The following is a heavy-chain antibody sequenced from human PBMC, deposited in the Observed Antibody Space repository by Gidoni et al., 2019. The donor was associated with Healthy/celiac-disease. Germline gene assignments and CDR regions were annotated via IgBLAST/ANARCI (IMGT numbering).Heavy chain of an antibody. Sequence: EVQLVESGGGLVKPGGSLRLSCAASGFTFSSYSMNWVRQAPGKGLEWVSSISSSSSYIYYADSVKGRFTISRDNAKNSLYLQMNSLRAEDTAVYYCARDSRRTTIFGVVHSPNWFDPWGQGTLVTVSS. CDR1: GFTFSSYS. J-gene: IGHJ5*02. CDR3: ARDSRRTTIFGVVHSPNWFDP. CDR2: ISSSSSYI. D-gene: IGHD3-3*01. V-gene: IGHV3-21*01.